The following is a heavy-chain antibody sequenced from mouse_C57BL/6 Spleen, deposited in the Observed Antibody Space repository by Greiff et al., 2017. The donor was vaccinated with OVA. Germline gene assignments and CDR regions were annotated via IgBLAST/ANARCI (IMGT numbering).Heavy chain of an antibody. CDR3: SALYYSFAY. V-gene: IGHV6-3*01. D-gene: IGHD2-1*01. Sequence: LQQSGGGLVQPGGSMKLSCVASGFTFSNYWMNWVRQSPEKGLEWVAQIRLKSDNYATHYAESVKGRFTISRDDSKSSVYLQMNNLRAEDTGIYSCSALYYSFAYWGQGTLVTVSA. CDR1: GFTFSNYW. J-gene: IGHJ3*01. CDR2: IRLKSDNYAT.